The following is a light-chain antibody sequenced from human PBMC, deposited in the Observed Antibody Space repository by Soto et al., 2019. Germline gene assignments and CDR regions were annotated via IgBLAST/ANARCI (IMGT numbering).Light chain of an antibody. Sequence: DIQMTQSPSSLSASVGDRVTITCRASQGINNNLAWYQQQPGKVPRLLIFAASTLQPGVPSRFIGGGFGTDFTLTISSLQPEDIATYFCQKYNTAPRTVGQGTKVEVK. CDR3: QKYNTAPRT. CDR1: QGINNN. CDR2: AAS. J-gene: IGKJ1*01. V-gene: IGKV1-27*01.